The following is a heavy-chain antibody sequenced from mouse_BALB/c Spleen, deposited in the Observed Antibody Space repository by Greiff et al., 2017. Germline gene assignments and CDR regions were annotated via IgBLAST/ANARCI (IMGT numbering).Heavy chain of an antibody. Sequence: LQQPGSELVRPGASVKLSCKASGYTFTSYWMHWVKQRPGQGLEWIGNIYPGSGSTNYDEKFKSKATLTVDTSSSTAYMQLSSLTSEDSAVYYCTRFGTGTSYWGQGTLVTVSA. D-gene: IGHD4-1*01. J-gene: IGHJ3*01. CDR3: TRFGTGTSY. CDR2: IYPGSGST. V-gene: IGHV1S22*01. CDR1: GYTFTSYW.